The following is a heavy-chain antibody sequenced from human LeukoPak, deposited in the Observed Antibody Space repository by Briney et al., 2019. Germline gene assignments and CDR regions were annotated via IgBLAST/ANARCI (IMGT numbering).Heavy chain of an antibody. V-gene: IGHV3-23*01. D-gene: IGHD2-15*01. CDR1: GFTFSSYA. Sequence: GGSLRLSCAASGFTFSSYAMSWVRQAPGKGLEWVSTISGSGDSTYYADSVKGRFAISRDNSKNTLYLQMNSLRADDTAVYYCAKGRSGVVVAALNYWGQGTPVTVSS. J-gene: IGHJ4*02. CDR3: AKGRSGVVVAALNY. CDR2: ISGSGDST.